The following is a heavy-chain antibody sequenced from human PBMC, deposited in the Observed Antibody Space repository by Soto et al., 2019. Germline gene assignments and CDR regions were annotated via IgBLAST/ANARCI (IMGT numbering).Heavy chain of an antibody. V-gene: IGHV1-46*01. D-gene: IGHD2-21*02. J-gene: IGHJ4*02. CDR1: GDTFTDYY. Sequence: QVQLMQSGAEVKKPGASVKVSCKASGDTFTDYYIHWVRQAPGQGLEWMGTVNPSGGHTTYAQHFLGRVTKTRDTSPSTLYMELTSLTSDDTAIYYCARGGHVVVVTAALDYWGQGTLVTVSS. CDR3: ARGGHVVVVTAALDY. CDR2: VNPSGGHT.